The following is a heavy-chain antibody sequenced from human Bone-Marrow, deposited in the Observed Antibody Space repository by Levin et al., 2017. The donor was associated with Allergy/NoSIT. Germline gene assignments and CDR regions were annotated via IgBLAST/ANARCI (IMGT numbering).Heavy chain of an antibody. Sequence: GSGPTLVKPTQTLTLTCNLSGFSLNNRGMCVSWIRQPPGKPLEWLALIDWEDNKKYSNSLKTRLTISKDTSKNQVVLSMTDMDPMDTATYSCARSSSGWPRYFDYWGQGILVTVSS. CDR3: ARSSSGWPRYFDY. V-gene: IGHV2-70*12. J-gene: IGHJ4*02. CDR2: IDWEDNK. D-gene: IGHD6-19*01. CDR1: GFSLNNRGMC.